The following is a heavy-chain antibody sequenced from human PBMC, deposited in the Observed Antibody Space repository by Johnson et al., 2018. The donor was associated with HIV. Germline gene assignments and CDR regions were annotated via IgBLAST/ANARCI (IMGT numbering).Heavy chain of an antibody. Sequence: QVQLVESGGGVVQPGRSLRLSCVASGFTFSNYGMHWVRQAPGKGLEWVAVISYDGSNKYYADYVKGRFTISRDNSKNTLYVQMNSLRAEDTALYYCAKDMAARTFDAFDIWGQGTMVTVSS. V-gene: IGHV3-30*18. CDR2: ISYDGSNK. D-gene: IGHD6-6*01. J-gene: IGHJ3*02. CDR1: GFTFSNYG. CDR3: AKDMAARTFDAFDI.